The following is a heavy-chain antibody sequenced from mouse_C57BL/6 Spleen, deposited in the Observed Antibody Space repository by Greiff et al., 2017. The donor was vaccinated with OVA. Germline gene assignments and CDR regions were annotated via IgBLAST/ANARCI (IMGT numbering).Heavy chain of an antibody. D-gene: IGHD1-1*01. J-gene: IGHJ4*01. CDR1: GYTFTSYW. V-gene: IGHV1-55*01. Sequence: QVQLQQPGAELVKPGASVKMSCKASGYTFTSYWITWVKQRPGQGLEWIGDLYPGSGSTNYNEKFKSKATLTVDTSSSTAYMQLSSLTSEDSAVYYCARDYYGSSYSYAMDYWGQGTSVTVSS. CDR3: ARDYYGSSYSYAMDY. CDR2: LYPGSGST.